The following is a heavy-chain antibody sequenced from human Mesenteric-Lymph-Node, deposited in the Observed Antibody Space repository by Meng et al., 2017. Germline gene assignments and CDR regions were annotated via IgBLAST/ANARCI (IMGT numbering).Heavy chain of an antibody. V-gene: IGHV3-21*04. D-gene: IGHD2-2*03. CDR2: ISPSSSYI. J-gene: IGHJ4*02. Sequence: GESLKISCAASGFTFGTNFMNWVRQSPGKGLEWVSSISPSSSYIFYADSVKGRFTISRDNAKMSLYLQMNSLRAEDTAVYYCAKDWSAWILGYWGQGTLVTVSS. CDR1: GFTFGTNF. CDR3: AKDWSAWILGY.